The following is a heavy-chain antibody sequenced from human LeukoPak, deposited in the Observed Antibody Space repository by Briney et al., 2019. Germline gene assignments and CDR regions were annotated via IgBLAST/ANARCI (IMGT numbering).Heavy chain of an antibody. Sequence: SETLSLTCTVSGGSISSSSYYWGWIRPPPGKGLEWIGSIYYSGSTYYNPSLKSRVTISVDTSKNQFSLKLSSVTAADTAVYYCARHFQQLVAGDYWGQGTLVTVSS. V-gene: IGHV4-39*01. CDR2: IYYSGST. D-gene: IGHD6-13*01. CDR3: ARHFQQLVAGDY. CDR1: GGSISSSSYY. J-gene: IGHJ4*02.